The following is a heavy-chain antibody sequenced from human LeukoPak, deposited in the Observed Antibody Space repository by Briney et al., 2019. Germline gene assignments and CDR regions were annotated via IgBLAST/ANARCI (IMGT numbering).Heavy chain of an antibody. D-gene: IGHD3-10*02. CDR3: AELGITMIGGV. CDR2: IKQDGSEK. V-gene: IGHV3-7*01. CDR1: GFTFSSHR. J-gene: IGHJ6*04. Sequence: GSLRLSCSASGFTFSSHRVNWVRPAPGKGLEWVANIKQDGSEKYFVDSVKGRFTISRDNAKNSLYLQMNSLRAEDTAVYYCAELGITMIGGVWGKGTTVTISS.